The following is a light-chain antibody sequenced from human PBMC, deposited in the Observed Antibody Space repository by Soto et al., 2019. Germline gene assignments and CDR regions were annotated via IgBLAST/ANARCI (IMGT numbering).Light chain of an antibody. Sequence: QSALTQPPSASGSPGQSVTISCSGSSSDVGGYNDVSWYQHHPGKAPKLMIYEVTKRPSGVPDRFSGSKSGNTASLTVSGLQAEDEADYYCSSYAANNNLLFGGGPKVTVL. CDR1: SSDVGGYND. CDR3: SSYAANNNLL. CDR2: EVT. J-gene: IGLJ1*01. V-gene: IGLV2-8*01.